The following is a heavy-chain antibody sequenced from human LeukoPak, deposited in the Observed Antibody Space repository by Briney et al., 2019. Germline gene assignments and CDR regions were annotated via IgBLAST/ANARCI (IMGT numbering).Heavy chain of an antibody. D-gene: IGHD2-15*01. Sequence: GGSLRLSCAASGFTFSSYAMSWVRQAPGKGLEWVSAISGSGGSTYYADSVKGRLTISRDNSKNTLYLQMNSLRAEDTAVYYCAKQLQVYCSGGSCYFDYWGQGTLVTVSS. CDR1: GFTFSSYA. CDR3: AKQLQVYCSGGSCYFDY. V-gene: IGHV3-23*01. J-gene: IGHJ4*02. CDR2: ISGSGGST.